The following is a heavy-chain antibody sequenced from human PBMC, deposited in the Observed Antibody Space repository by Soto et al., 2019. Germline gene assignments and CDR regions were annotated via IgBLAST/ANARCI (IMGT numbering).Heavy chain of an antibody. J-gene: IGHJ4*02. V-gene: IGHV3-53*02. Sequence: EVQLVETGGGLIQPGGSLRLSCAASGFTVSSNYMSWVRQAPGKGLEWVSVIYSGGSTYYADSVKGRFTISRDNSNNTLYLQMSRLRADDTAVYYSARTTYSGSYGDYWGQGTLVTVSS. D-gene: IGHD3-10*01. CDR1: GFTVSSNY. CDR2: IYSGGST. CDR3: ARTTYSGSYGDY.